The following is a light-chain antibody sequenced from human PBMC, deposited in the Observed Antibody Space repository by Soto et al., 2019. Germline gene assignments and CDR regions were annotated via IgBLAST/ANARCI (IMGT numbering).Light chain of an antibody. V-gene: IGKV1-39*01. Sequence: DIQMTQSPSSLSASVGDRVTITCRASHSVSNYLHWYQQKPGRAPNLLIYDASSLQSGVPSRFSGSGSGTDFTLTISSLQHEDFATYYCQQSYYNPTFGQGTKVDIK. CDR1: HSVSNY. CDR2: DAS. J-gene: IGKJ1*01. CDR3: QQSYYNPT.